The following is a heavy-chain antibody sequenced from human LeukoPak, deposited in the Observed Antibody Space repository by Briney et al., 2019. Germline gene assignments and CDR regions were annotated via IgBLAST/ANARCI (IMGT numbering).Heavy chain of an antibody. CDR2: IYHSGSS. D-gene: IGHD3-10*01. J-gene: IGHJ4*02. CDR1: GGSISSSSYY. V-gene: IGHV4-39*01. Sequence: SETLSLTCTVSGGSISSSSYYWGWIRQPPGKGLEWIGSIYHSGSSYYNPSLKSRVTISVDTSKNQFSMKLSSVTAADTAVYYCARHFSYYGNFDYWGQGTLVTVSS. CDR3: ARHFSYYGNFDY.